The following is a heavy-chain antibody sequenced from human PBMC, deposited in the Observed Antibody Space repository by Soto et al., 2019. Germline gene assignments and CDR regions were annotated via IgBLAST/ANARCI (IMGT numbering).Heavy chain of an antibody. CDR3: ARTAWHFFDY. V-gene: IGHV4-31*03. Sequence: PSETLSLTCTVSGGSINIGGYYWSWIRQHPGKGLEWIGYIYYSGSTFYNPSLKSRVTISFDTSKNQFSLKLNSVTAADTAVYYSARTAWHFFDYWGQGTLVTVSS. J-gene: IGHJ4*02. CDR2: IYYSGST. CDR1: GGSINIGGYY. D-gene: IGHD3-3*02.